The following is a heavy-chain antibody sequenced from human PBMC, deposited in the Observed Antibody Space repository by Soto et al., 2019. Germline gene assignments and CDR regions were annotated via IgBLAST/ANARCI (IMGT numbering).Heavy chain of an antibody. V-gene: IGHV1-2*02. D-gene: IGHD1-26*01. Sequence: ASVKVSCKASGDTLTANYIHWARQAPGQGFEWMGWINPKSGGTKYPQKSQGRVTMTRDTSLSTVYMTLTRLTSDDTAVYYCARDLAKGGGSAGFDYWGQGTLVTVSS. CDR3: ARDLAKGGGSAGFDY. CDR2: INPKSGGT. CDR1: GDTLTANY. J-gene: IGHJ4*02.